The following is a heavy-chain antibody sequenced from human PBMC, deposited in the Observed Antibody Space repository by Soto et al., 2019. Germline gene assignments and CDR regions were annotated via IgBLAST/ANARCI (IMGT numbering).Heavy chain of an antibody. Sequence: GQSMKIPTAASGLTFASAWVSWVRQAPGKGLECVGLIKSKTDGGTLDYAPVKGRFTISRDDSKSALYLEMHSLRSEDTAVYYCATGDGGHWGQGALVTGSS. D-gene: IGHD3-10*01. CDR3: ATGDGGH. CDR1: GLTFASAW. CDR2: IKSKTDGGTL. J-gene: IGHJ4*02. V-gene: IGHV3-15*01.